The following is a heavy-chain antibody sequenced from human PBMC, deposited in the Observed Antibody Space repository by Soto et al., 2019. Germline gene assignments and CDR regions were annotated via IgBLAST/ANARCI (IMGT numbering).Heavy chain of an antibody. D-gene: IGHD3-22*01. J-gene: IGHJ4*02. CDR2: IRRKDYGGTT. CDR3: ARGKGSYDSSVDY. CDR1: GFSFGDHD. Sequence: GGSRRLSCRTSGFSFGDHDMSWFRQAPGKGLEWVGFIRRKDYGGTTEYAASVKGRFTISRDDSKSIASLQMTSLKIEDTAVYHCARGKGSYDSSVDYWGQGTLVTVSS. V-gene: IGHV3-49*03.